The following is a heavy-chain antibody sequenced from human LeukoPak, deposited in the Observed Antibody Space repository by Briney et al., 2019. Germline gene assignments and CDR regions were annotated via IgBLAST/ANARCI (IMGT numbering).Heavy chain of an antibody. CDR3: ARYYYDSSGYSDYDVDY. J-gene: IGHJ4*02. CDR2: INHSGST. CDR1: GGSFSGYY. V-gene: IGHV4-34*01. Sequence: SETLSLTCAVYGGSFSGYYWSWIRQPPGKGLEWIGEINHSGSTNYNPSLKSRVTISVDTSKNQFSLKLSSVTAADTAVYYCARYYYDSSGYSDYDVDYWGQGTLVTVSS. D-gene: IGHD3-22*01.